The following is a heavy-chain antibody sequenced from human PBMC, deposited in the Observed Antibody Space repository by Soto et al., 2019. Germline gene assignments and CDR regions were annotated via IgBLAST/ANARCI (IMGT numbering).Heavy chain of an antibody. Sequence: GGSLRLSCAASGFTFSSYAMSWVRQAPGKGLEWVSAISGSGGSTYYADSVKGRFTISRDNSKNTLYLQMNSLRAEDTAVYYCAKEGLMITFGGVIVRPPPEIRVYFDYWGQGTLVTVSS. CDR3: AKEGLMITFGGVIVRPPPEIRVYFDY. D-gene: IGHD3-16*02. CDR2: ISGSGGST. V-gene: IGHV3-23*01. J-gene: IGHJ4*02. CDR1: GFTFSSYA.